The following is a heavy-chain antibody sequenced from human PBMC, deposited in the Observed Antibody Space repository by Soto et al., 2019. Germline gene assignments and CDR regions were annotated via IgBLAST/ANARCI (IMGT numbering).Heavy chain of an antibody. Sequence: ASVTVCCKASGGTFSSYTMSWVRQAPGQRLEWMGRINVGNDKTEYSWRLQGRVTITKDTSASTADMELSGLTSEDTAVYYCAKSKGGWTLDFWGPGTLVTVSS. CDR1: GGTFSSYT. CDR2: INVGNDKT. D-gene: IGHD6-19*01. V-gene: IGHV1-3*01. CDR3: AKSKGGWTLDF. J-gene: IGHJ4*02.